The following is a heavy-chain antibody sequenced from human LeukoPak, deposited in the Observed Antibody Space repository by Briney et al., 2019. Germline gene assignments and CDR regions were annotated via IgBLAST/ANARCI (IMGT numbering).Heavy chain of an antibody. CDR3: ARGSSGWEEYFQH. Sequence: ASVKVPRKXSGYTFTSYGISWVRQAPGQGLEGMGWISAYNGNTNYAQKLQGRVTMTTDTSTSTAYMELRSLRSDDTAVYYCARGSSGWEEYFQHWGQGTLVTVSS. CDR1: GYTFTSYG. D-gene: IGHD6-19*01. CDR2: ISAYNGNT. V-gene: IGHV1-18*01. J-gene: IGHJ1*01.